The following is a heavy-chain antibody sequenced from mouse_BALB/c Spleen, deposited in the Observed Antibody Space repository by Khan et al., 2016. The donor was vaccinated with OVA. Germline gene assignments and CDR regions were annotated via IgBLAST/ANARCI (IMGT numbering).Heavy chain of an antibody. V-gene: IGHV2-9*02. CDR3: ARAFYYGAWFAY. D-gene: IGHD1-1*01. CDR2: IWAGGST. CDR1: GFSLSSYG. Sequence: QVQLKQSGPGLVAPSQTLSITCTVSGFSLSSYGVYWVRQPPGKGLEWLGVIWAGGSTNHNSALMSRLSISKDHSKSQVFLKMNSLQTDDTARYYCARAFYYGAWFAYWGQGTLVTVSA. J-gene: IGHJ3*01.